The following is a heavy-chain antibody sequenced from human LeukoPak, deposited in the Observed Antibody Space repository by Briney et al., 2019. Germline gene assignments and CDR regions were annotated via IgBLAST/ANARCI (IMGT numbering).Heavy chain of an antibody. CDR3: ARDVPPYSTSPWGLDV. CDR1: GFTVSGNY. V-gene: IGHV3-66*01. J-gene: IGHJ6*02. CDR2: ISGDGTT. D-gene: IGHD2-2*01. Sequence: GGSLRLSCAASGFTVSGNYISWVRQAPGRGLEWVSLISGDGTTYYADPVKGRFTISRDNSKNTVYLQMNSLRAEDTAVYYCARDVPPYSTSPWGLDVWGQGTTVTVS.